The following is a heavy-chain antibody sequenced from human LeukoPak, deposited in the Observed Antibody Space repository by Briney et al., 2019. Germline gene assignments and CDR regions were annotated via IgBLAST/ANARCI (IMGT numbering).Heavy chain of an antibody. D-gene: IGHD1-1*01. J-gene: IGHJ4*02. V-gene: IGHV3-7*01. CDR3: VRIMDLIGVHLDF. CDR2: MKQDGGEI. Sequence: GGSLRLSCVVSGFIFNNYWMSWVRQAPGKGLEWVATMKQDGGEIYYVDSVRGRFTISRDNVKNSLYLQMNSLRAEDTAMYYCVRIMDLIGVHLDFWGQGTLVTVSS. CDR1: GFIFNNYW.